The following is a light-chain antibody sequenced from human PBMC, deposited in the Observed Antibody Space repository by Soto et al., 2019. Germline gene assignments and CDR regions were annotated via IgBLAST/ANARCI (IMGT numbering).Light chain of an antibody. CDR3: QQYKNWPL. Sequence: MMMTQSPATFSVSPGERVTLSCRTSHSVNSHVAWYQQKPGQAPRLLLYGASTRATGILVRFSGSGFGTEFTLTISSLQSEDFAVYYCQQYKNWPLFGQGTRLEIK. J-gene: IGKJ5*01. CDR1: HSVNSH. CDR2: GAS. V-gene: IGKV3-15*01.